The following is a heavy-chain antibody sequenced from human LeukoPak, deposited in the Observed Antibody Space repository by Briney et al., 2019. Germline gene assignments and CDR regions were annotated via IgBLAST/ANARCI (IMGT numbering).Heavy chain of an antibody. J-gene: IGHJ4*02. CDR3: AKGGSSGLYYFDY. D-gene: IGHD6-19*01. V-gene: IGHV3-23*01. Sequence: PGGSLRLSCAASGFTFINYAMSWVRQTPVKGLEWVSGISGGGGSTYYADSVKGRFTISRDNSKNTLYLHMNNLRAEDTAVYYCAKGGSSGLYYFDYWGQGTLVTVSS. CDR2: ISGGGGST. CDR1: GFTFINYA.